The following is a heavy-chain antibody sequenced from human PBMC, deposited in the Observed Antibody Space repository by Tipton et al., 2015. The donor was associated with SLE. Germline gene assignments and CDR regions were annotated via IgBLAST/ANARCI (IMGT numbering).Heavy chain of an antibody. D-gene: IGHD1-1*01. Sequence: TLSLTCTVSGGSIRSDDYYWTWIRQHPGKGLEWIGEINHSGSTNHNPSLKSRVTISVDTSKNQLSLKLSAVTAADTAVYYCARALWKGGDYWGQGTLVTVSS. V-gene: IGHV4-31*03. CDR1: GGSIRSDDYY. CDR2: INHSGST. J-gene: IGHJ4*02. CDR3: ARALWKGGDY.